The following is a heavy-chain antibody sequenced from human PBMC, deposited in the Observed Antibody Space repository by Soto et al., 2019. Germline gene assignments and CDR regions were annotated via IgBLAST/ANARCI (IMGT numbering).Heavy chain of an antibody. CDR2: ISAYNGNT. CDR3: ASLYYDFWSGHPRDYYGMDV. Sequence: ASVKVSCKASGYTFTSYGISWVRQAPGQGLEWMGWISAYNGNTNYAQKLQGRVTMTTDTSTSTAHMELRSLRSDDTAVYYCASLYYDFWSGHPRDYYGMDVWGQGTTVTVSS. D-gene: IGHD3-3*01. CDR1: GYTFTSYG. V-gene: IGHV1-18*04. J-gene: IGHJ6*02.